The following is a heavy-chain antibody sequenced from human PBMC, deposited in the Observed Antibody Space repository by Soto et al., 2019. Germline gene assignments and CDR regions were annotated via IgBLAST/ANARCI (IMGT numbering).Heavy chain of an antibody. D-gene: IGHD2-8*01. CDR1: GYTLTELS. V-gene: IGHV1-24*01. J-gene: IGHJ5*02. CDR2: FDPEDGET. CDR3: ATALLADIVLMVYATGLDP. Sequence: ASVKVSCKVSGYTLTELSMHWVRQAPGKGLEWMGGFDPEDGETIYAQKFQGRVTMTEDTSTDTAYMELSSLRSEDTAVYYCATALLADIVLMVYATGLDPWGQGTLVTVSS.